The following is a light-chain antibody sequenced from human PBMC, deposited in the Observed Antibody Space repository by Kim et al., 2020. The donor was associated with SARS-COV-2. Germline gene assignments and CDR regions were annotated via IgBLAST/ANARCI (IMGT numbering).Light chain of an antibody. V-gene: IGKV1-5*03. Sequence: TSVGDRVTITWRASQSRDYWLAWYQQKPGKATKLLIYRASTLQSGGPSRFSGSGSETEFTLTISSLQPDDCATYYCQQYSRTPYTFGQGTKLEI. CDR1: QSRDYW. J-gene: IGKJ2*01. CDR3: QQYSRTPYT. CDR2: RAS.